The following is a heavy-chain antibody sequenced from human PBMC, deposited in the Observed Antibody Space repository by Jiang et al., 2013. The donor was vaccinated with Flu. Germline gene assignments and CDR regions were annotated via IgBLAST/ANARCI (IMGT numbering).Heavy chain of an antibody. CDR1: GYSFTKYG. J-gene: IGHJ4*02. CDR3: ARDPSNSNGWYHSDY. D-gene: IGHD6-19*01. CDR2: ISTYDGGT. V-gene: IGHV1-18*01. Sequence: GAEVKKPGASVKVSCETSGYSFTKYGISWVRQAPGQGLEWMGWISTYDGGTKYAQKVQGRITVTTDTSTSTVYMELRSLTYDDTAMYYCARDPSNSNGWYHSDYWGQGTLVTVSS.